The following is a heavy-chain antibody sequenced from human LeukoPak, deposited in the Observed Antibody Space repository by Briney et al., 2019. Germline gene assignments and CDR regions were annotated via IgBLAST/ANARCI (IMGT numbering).Heavy chain of an antibody. CDR2: IVVGSGNT. CDR1: GFTFTSSA. CDR3: AAAIAVAGEFDY. Sequence: GASVKVSCKASGFTFTSSAMQWVRQARGQRLEWIGWIVVGSGNTNYAQKFQERVTITRDMSTSTAHMELSSLRSEDTAVYYCAAAIAVAGEFDYWGQGTLVTVSS. J-gene: IGHJ4*02. D-gene: IGHD6-19*01. V-gene: IGHV1-58*02.